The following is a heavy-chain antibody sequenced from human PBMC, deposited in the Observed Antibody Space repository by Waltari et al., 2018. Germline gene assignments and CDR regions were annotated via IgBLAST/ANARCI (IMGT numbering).Heavy chain of an antibody. J-gene: IGHJ4*02. CDR1: GYSFTDYH. Sequence: QVQLVQSGTEVKKPGASVKVSCQASGYSFTDYHLHWARQTPGQGLEWLGWINPKNCDTGYAQNFLGRVTMTRDTSINTVYMDLSGLRSDDTAVFYCARDPGPIVGAPDYWGQGTLVTVSS. V-gene: IGHV1-2*02. CDR2: INPKNCDT. CDR3: ARDPGPIVGAPDY. D-gene: IGHD1-26*01.